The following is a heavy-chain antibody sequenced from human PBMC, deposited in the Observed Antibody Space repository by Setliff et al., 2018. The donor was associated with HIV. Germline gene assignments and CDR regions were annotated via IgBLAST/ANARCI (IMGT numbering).Heavy chain of an antibody. V-gene: IGHV4-34*01. CDR3: ARGRHYSSSAPFAIDF. CDR2: TNHSGST. J-gene: IGHJ4*02. Sequence: SETLSLTCAVYGGSFSGYYWSWIRQPPGKGLEWIGETNHSGSTNYNPSPKSRVAISVDTSKNQFSVKLSSVTAADTAVYYCARGRHYSSSAPFAIDFWGQGMLVTVSS. D-gene: IGHD6-6*01. CDR1: GGSFSGYY.